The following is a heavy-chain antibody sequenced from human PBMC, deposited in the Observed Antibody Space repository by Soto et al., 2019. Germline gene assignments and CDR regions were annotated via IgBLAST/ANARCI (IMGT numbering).Heavy chain of an antibody. CDR2: IFYSGST. CDR3: ARGAADTAMVDS. CDR1: GGSIRSYY. V-gene: IGHV4-59*01. D-gene: IGHD5-18*01. J-gene: IGHJ4*02. Sequence: QVHLQESGPGLVKASETLSLTCTVSGGSIRSYYWTWVRQHPGKGLEWLGYIFYSGSTFYNPSLKRRVTISIHTSKSQFSLQLTSVTAADTAVYYCARGAADTAMVDSWGQGTLVTVSS.